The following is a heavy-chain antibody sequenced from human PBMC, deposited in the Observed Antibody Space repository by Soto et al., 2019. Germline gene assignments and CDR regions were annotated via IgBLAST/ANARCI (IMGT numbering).Heavy chain of an antibody. CDR2: FDPEDGET. Sequence: GASVKVSCKVSGYTLTELSMHWVRQAPGKGLEWMGGFDPEDGETIYAQKFQGRVTMTEDTSTDTAYMELSSLRSEDTAVYYCATDSGVYGQQGPYYYYYGMDVWGQGTTVTVSS. D-gene: IGHD6-13*01. V-gene: IGHV1-24*01. CDR3: ATDSGVYGQQGPYYYYYGMDV. CDR1: GYTLTELS. J-gene: IGHJ6*02.